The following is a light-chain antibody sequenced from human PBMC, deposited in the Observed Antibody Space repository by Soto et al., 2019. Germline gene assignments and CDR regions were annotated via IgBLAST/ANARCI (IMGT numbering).Light chain of an antibody. Sequence: QSVLTQPPSVSGAPGQRVTISCTGSSSDIGAGYDVHWYQQFPGTAPKLLIYGNRNRPSGVPDRFSGSKSGTSASLAITGLQAEDEADYYCQSYDSRLTGWGMFGGGTKLTVL. CDR1: SSDIGAGYD. V-gene: IGLV1-40*01. CDR3: QSYDSRLTGWGM. J-gene: IGLJ3*02. CDR2: GNR.